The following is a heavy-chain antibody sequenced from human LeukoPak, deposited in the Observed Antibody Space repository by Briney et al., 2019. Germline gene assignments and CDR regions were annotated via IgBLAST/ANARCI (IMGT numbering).Heavy chain of an antibody. J-gene: IGHJ5*02. Sequence: ASVKVSCKASGYTFTCYYMHWVRQAPGQGLEWMGWINPNSGGTNYAQKFQGRVTMTRDTSISTAYIELSRLRSDDTAVYYCARDNSVGDNAWWFDPWGQGTLVTVSS. V-gene: IGHV1-2*02. CDR1: GYTFTCYY. CDR2: INPNSGGT. D-gene: IGHD1-26*01. CDR3: ARDNSVGDNAWWFDP.